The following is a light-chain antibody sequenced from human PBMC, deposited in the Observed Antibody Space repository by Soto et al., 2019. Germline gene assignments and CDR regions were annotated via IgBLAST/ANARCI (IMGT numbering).Light chain of an antibody. CDR3: SSYAGSNNLGV. J-gene: IGLJ1*01. Sequence: QSALTQAPSASGSPGQSVTISCTGTSSDVGGYNYVSWYQQHPGKAPKLMIYEVTKRPSGVPDRFSGSKSGNTASLTVSGLQAEDEADYYCSSYAGSNNLGVFGTGTKLTVL. V-gene: IGLV2-8*01. CDR1: SSDVGGYNY. CDR2: EVT.